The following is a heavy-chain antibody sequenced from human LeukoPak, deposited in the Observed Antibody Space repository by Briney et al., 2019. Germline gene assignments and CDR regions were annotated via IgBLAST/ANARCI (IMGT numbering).Heavy chain of an antibody. CDR3: ARSAAGLSYGMDV. V-gene: IGHV4-59*08. CDR2: IYYSGST. CDR1: GDSISSSY. J-gene: IGHJ6*02. D-gene: IGHD6-13*01. Sequence: SETLSLTCTVSGDSISSSYWSWIRQPPGKGLEWIGHIYYSGSTNYNPSLKSRVTISVTKNQFSLKLSSVTAADTAVYFFARSAAGLSYGMDVWGQGTTVTVSS.